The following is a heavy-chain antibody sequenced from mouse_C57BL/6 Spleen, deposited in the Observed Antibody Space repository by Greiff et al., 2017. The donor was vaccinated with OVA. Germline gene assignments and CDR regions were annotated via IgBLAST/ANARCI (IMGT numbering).Heavy chain of an antibody. CDR3: ARDLDYYVAFAY. V-gene: IGHV5-4*01. Sequence: DVKLVESGGGLVKPGGSLKLSCAASGFTFSSYAMSWVRQTPEKRLEWVATISDGGSYTYYPDNVKGRFTISRDNAKNNLYLQMSHLKSEDTAMYYCARDLDYYVAFAYWGQGTLVTVSA. J-gene: IGHJ3*01. CDR1: GFTFSSYA. CDR2: ISDGGSYT. D-gene: IGHD1-1*01.